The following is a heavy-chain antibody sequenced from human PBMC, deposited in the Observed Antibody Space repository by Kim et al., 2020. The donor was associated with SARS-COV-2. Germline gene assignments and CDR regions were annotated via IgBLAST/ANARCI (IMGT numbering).Heavy chain of an antibody. CDR1: GFTFSSYG. CDR3: AREGYNWNNRLSPRVGFDY. Sequence: GGSLRLSCAASGFTFSSYGMHWVRQAPGKGLEWVAVIWYDGSNKYYADSVKGRFTISRDNSKNTLYLQMNSLRAEDTAVYYCAREGYNWNNRLSPRVGFDYWGQGTLVTVSS. D-gene: IGHD1-20*01. CDR2: IWYDGSNK. V-gene: IGHV3-33*01. J-gene: IGHJ4*02.